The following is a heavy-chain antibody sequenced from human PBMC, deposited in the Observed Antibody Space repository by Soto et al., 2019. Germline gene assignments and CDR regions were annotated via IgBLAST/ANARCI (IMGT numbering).Heavy chain of an antibody. CDR3: ADLARYCTSSNCD. V-gene: IGHV3-23*01. Sequence: DVRLLESGGGLVQPGGSLRLSCAASGFTFSSYSISWVRQAPGKGLELVSTIGTSASTYYGDSVRGRFTISRDNSRNTLYLQMNSLRAEDTAVYYCADLARYCTSSNCDWGQGTLVTVSS. J-gene: IGHJ4*02. CDR1: GFTFSSYS. CDR2: IGTSAST. D-gene: IGHD2-2*01.